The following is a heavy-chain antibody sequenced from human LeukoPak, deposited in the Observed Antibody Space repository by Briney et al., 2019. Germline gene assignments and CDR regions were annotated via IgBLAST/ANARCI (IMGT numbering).Heavy chain of an antibody. CDR3: ARDHGNNWFDP. Sequence: SETLSLTCTVSGGSISSGDYYWSWIRQRPGRGLEWIGYIYYSGDTYYNPSLRSRVSISVDTSKNQFSLKLSSVTAADTAMYYCARDHGNNWFDPWGQGTLVTVSA. CDR1: GGSISSGDYY. CDR2: IYYSGDT. V-gene: IGHV4-31*03. J-gene: IGHJ5*02.